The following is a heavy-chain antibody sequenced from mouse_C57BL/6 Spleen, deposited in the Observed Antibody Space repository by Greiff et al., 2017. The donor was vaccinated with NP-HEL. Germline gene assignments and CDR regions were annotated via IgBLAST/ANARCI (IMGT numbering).Heavy chain of an antibody. CDR2: IHPNSGST. CDR1: GYTFTSYW. V-gene: IGHV1-64*01. J-gene: IGHJ4*01. CDR3: AREGGVTTDYYAMDY. D-gene: IGHD2-5*01. Sequence: QVQLQQPGAELVKPGASVKLSCKASGYTFTSYWMHWVKQRPGQGLEWIGMIHPNSGSTNYNEKFKSKATLTVDKSSSTAYMQLSSLTSEDSAVYYCAREGGVTTDYYAMDYWGQGTSVTVSS.